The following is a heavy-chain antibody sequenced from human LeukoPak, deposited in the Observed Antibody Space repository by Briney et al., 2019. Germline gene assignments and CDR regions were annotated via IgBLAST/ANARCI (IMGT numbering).Heavy chain of an antibody. CDR1: GFTFSSYG. J-gene: IGHJ5*02. CDR2: IWYDGSNK. CDR3: ARRNAEYYDSSGYRNWFDP. D-gene: IGHD3-22*01. Sequence: GGSLRLSCAASGFTFSSYGMHWVRQAPGKGLEWVAVIWYDGSNKYYADSVKGRFTISRDNSKDTLYLQMNSLSAEDTAVYYCARRNAEYYDSSGYRNWFDPWGQGTLVTVSS. V-gene: IGHV3-33*01.